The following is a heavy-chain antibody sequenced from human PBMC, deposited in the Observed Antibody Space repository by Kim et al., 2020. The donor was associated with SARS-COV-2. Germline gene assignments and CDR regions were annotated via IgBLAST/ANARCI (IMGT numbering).Heavy chain of an antibody. CDR2: IYYSGST. CDR3: ARRNVLRYFDWLLGPSGMDV. D-gene: IGHD3-9*01. V-gene: IGHV4-39*01. J-gene: IGHJ6*02. CDR1: GGSISSSSYY. Sequence: SETLSLTCTVSGGSISSSSYYWGWIRQPPGKRLEWIGSIYYSGSTYYNPSLKSRVTISVDTSKNQFSLKLSSVTAADTAVYYCARRNVLRYFDWLLGPSGMDVWGQGTTVTVSS.